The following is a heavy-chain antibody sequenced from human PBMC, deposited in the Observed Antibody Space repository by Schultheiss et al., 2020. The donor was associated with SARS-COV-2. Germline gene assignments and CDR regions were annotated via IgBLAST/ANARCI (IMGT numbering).Heavy chain of an antibody. CDR3: ARSGRGELLHWFDP. V-gene: IGHV4-61*01. CDR2: IYYSGST. J-gene: IGHJ5*02. Sequence: ETLSLTCTVSGGSVSNNYNYWHWIRQTPGNGLEWIGYIYYSGSTIYNPSLGSRVTISVDTSKNQFSLKLTSVTAADTAMYYCARSGRGELLHWFDPWGQGTLVTVSS. D-gene: IGHD1-26*01. CDR1: GGSVSNNYNY.